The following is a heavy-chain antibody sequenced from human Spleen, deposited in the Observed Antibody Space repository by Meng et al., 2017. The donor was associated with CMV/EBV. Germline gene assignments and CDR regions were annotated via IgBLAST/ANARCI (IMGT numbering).Heavy chain of an antibody. D-gene: IGHD6-19*01. Sequence: SLKISCAASGFTFDDYAMHWVRQAPGKGLEWVSGISWSSGSIGYADSVKGRFTISRDNAKNSLFLQINSLRPEDTALYYCAKDFHAVAGSLDYWGQGTLVTVSS. V-gene: IGHV3-9*01. J-gene: IGHJ4*02. CDR1: GFTFDDYA. CDR3: AKDFHAVAGSLDY. CDR2: ISWSSGSI.